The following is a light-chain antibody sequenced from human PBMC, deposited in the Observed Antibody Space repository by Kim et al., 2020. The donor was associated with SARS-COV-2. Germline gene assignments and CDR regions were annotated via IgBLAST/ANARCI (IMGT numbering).Light chain of an antibody. V-gene: IGKV1-39*01. J-gene: IGKJ1*01. Sequence: ASVGDRCTITCRASQSISSYLSWYQQKPGTAPKLLFYAASSLQSGVPLRFSGSGSGTEYTLTISSLQPEDFATYYCQHSYTTPRTFGQGTKVDIK. CDR1: QSISSY. CDR2: AAS. CDR3: QHSYTTPRT.